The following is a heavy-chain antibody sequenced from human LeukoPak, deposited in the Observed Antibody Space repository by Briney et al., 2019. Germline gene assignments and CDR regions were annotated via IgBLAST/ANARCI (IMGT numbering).Heavy chain of an antibody. CDR1: GDSVSSSSSA. Sequence: SQTLSLTCALSGDSVSSSSSAWNWVRQSPSRGLEWLGRTYYRSKWYNDYAESVKSRIAINPDTSKNQFSLHPNSVTPEDTAVYYCVRGGHFDYWGQGTLVTVSS. J-gene: IGHJ4*02. V-gene: IGHV6-1*01. CDR2: TYYRSKWYN. CDR3: VRGGHFDY. D-gene: IGHD3-16*01.